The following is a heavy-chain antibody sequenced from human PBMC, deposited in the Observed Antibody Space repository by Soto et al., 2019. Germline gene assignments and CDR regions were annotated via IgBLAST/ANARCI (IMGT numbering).Heavy chain of an antibody. D-gene: IGHD3-3*01. V-gene: IGHV1-18*04. CDR3: AREAIFGVVSPFDY. J-gene: IGHJ4*02. CDR1: GYTFTSFG. Sequence: ASVKVSCKASGYTFTSFGISWVRQAPGQGLEWMGWISAYNGNTNYAQKLQGRVTMTTDTSTSTAYMELRSLRSDDTAVYYCAREAIFGVVSPFDYWGQGTLVTVSS. CDR2: ISAYNGNT.